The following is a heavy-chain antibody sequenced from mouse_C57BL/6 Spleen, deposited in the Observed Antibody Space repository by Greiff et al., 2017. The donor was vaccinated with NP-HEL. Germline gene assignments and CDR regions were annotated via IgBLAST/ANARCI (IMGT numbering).Heavy chain of an antibody. CDR3: ARPDGRAWFAY. CDR2: ISSGSSTI. Sequence: EVKLMESGGGLVKPGGSLKLSCAASGFTFSDYGMHWVRQAPEKGLEWVAYISSGSSTIYYADTVKGRFTISRDNAKNTLFLQMTSLRSEDTAMYYCARPDGRAWFAYWGQGTLVTVSA. V-gene: IGHV5-17*01. D-gene: IGHD2-3*01. CDR1: GFTFSDYG. J-gene: IGHJ3*01.